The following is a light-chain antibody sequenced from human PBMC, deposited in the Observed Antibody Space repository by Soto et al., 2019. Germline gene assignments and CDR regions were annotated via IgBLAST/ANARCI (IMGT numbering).Light chain of an antibody. CDR3: MQPLQSWT. V-gene: IGKV2-28*01. CDR1: QSLLHSNGYNY. Sequence: DIVVTQSPLSLPVTPGEPASISCSSSQSLLHSNGYNYLDWYLQKPGQSPQLLIYLGSNRASGVPDRFSGSGSGTDFTLKISRVEAEDVGVDYCMQPLQSWTVGQGTKGDIK. CDR2: LGS. J-gene: IGKJ1*01.